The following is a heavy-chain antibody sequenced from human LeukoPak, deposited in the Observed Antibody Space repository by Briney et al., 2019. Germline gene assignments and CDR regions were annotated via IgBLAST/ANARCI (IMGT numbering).Heavy chain of an antibody. Sequence: ASVKVSFKASGGTFSSYAISWVRQAPGQGLEWMGGIIPIFGTANYAQKFQGRVTITADESTSTAYMELSSLRSEDTAVYYCARVFPTPLYNWNYAPYYFDYWGQGTLVTVSS. V-gene: IGHV1-69*13. J-gene: IGHJ4*02. D-gene: IGHD1-7*01. CDR1: GGTFSSYA. CDR3: ARVFPTPLYNWNYAPYYFDY. CDR2: IIPIFGTA.